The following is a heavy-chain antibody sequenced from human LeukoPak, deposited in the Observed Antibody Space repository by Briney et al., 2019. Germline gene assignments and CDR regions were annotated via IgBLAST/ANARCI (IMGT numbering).Heavy chain of an antibody. CDR3: TRDRYGDYSDY. V-gene: IGHV3-74*01. CDR2: IDTDGSST. D-gene: IGHD4-17*01. J-gene: IGHJ4*02. Sequence: GGSLRLSCAASGFTFSTYWMHWVRQAPGKGLVWVSRIDTDGSSTSYADSVKGRFTISRDNAKNTLYLQMNSLRAEDTAVYYCTRDRYGDYSDYWGQGILVTVPS. CDR1: GFTFSTYW.